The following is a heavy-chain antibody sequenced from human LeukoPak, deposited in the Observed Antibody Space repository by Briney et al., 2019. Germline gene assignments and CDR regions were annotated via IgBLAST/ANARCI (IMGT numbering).Heavy chain of an antibody. CDR2: INPNSGGT. V-gene: IGHV1-2*02. CDR3: ARELVGTVTKVVYWFDP. D-gene: IGHD4-23*01. J-gene: IGHJ5*02. CDR1: GYTFTGYY. Sequence: ASVKVSCKASGYTFTGYYMHWVRQAPGQGLEWMGWINPNSGGTNYAQKFQGRVTMTRDTSISTAYMELSRLRSDDTAVYYCARELVGTVTKVVYWFDPWGQGTLVTVSS.